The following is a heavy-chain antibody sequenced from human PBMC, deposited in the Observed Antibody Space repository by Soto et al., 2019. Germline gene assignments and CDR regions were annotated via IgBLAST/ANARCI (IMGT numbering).Heavy chain of an antibody. CDR2: ISWNSGSI. V-gene: IGHV3-9*01. Sequence: GGSLRLSCAASGFTFDDYAMHWVRQAPGKGLEWVSGISWNSGSIGYADSVKGRFTISRDNAKNSLYLQMNSLRAEDTALYYCAKDVIAAALGWFDPWGQGTLVTVSS. J-gene: IGHJ5*02. CDR1: GFTFDDYA. D-gene: IGHD6-13*01. CDR3: AKDVIAAALGWFDP.